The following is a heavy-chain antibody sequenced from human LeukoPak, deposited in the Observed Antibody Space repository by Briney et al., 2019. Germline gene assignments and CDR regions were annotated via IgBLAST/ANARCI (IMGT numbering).Heavy chain of an antibody. J-gene: IGHJ4*02. CDR1: GFTVSSNS. CDR2: ISGSTTTI. V-gene: IGHV3-48*04. Sequence: PGGSLRLSCTVSGFTVSSNSMSWVRQAPGKGLEWVAYISGSTTTIHYADSVEGRFTISRDNAKNSLYLQMNNLRAEDTAVYYCARGSNYYDSTGYYRHLDYWGQGTLVTVSS. D-gene: IGHD3-22*01. CDR3: ARGSNYYDSTGYYRHLDY.